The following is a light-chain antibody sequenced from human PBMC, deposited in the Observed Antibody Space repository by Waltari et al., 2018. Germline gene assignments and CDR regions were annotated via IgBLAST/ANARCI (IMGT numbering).Light chain of an antibody. CDR1: RSYVGGYNF. V-gene: IGLV2-14*01. CDR2: DVT. J-gene: IGLJ1*01. Sequence: QSALTQPASVSGSPGQSIAFPCTGTRSYVGGYNFVSWYQQHPGKAPKLMIYDVTKRPSGISNRFSGSKSGYTASLTISGLQAEDEADYYCISYTSSGTYVFGTGTKVTVL. CDR3: ISYTSSGTYV.